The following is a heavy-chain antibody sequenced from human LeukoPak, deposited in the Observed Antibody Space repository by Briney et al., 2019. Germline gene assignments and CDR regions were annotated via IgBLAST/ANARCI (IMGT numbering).Heavy chain of an antibody. CDR2: IYTSDST. CDR3: ARDWAADTLRYFDL. Sequence: SETLSLTCTVSGDSISSYYWSWIRQPAGKGLEWIGRIYTSDSTNYNPSLKSRVSISLDGSKNQFSLKMSSATAADTAVYYCARDWAADTLRYFDLWGRGTLVTVSS. J-gene: IGHJ2*01. D-gene: IGHD6-13*01. V-gene: IGHV4-4*07. CDR1: GDSISSYY.